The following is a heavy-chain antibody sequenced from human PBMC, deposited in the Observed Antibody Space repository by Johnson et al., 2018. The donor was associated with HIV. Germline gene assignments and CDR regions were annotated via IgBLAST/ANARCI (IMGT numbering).Heavy chain of an antibody. CDR3: ASTGSGSDDAFDI. D-gene: IGHD3-10*01. Sequence: QVQLVESGGGVVQPGRSLRLFCAASGFIFSSYGMHWVRQAPGKGLEWVVVIWYDGTNQYYADSVKGRFTISRDNSKNTLYLQMNSLRAEDTAVYYCASTGSGSDDAFDIWGQGTMVTVSS. V-gene: IGHV3-33*01. CDR2: IWYDGTNQ. J-gene: IGHJ3*02. CDR1: GFIFSSYG.